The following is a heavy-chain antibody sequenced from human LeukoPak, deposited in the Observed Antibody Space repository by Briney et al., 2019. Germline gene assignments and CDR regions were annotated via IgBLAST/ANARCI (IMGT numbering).Heavy chain of an antibody. V-gene: IGHV4-30-2*01. CDR2: IYHSGSP. Sequence: SETLSLACAVSGGSISSGGYSWSWIRQPPGKGLEWIGYIYHSGSPYYNPSLKSRVTISVDRSKNQFFLKLSSVTAADTAVYYCARVMYYDILTGYFGWFDPWGQGTLVTVSS. D-gene: IGHD3-9*01. J-gene: IGHJ5*02. CDR3: ARVMYYDILTGYFGWFDP. CDR1: GGSISSGGYS.